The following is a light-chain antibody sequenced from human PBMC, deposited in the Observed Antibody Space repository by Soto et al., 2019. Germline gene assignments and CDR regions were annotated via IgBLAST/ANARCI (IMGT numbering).Light chain of an antibody. CDR3: QQFSSYPLT. J-gene: IGKJ4*01. CDR1: QDIRHNY. V-gene: IGKV3-20*01. CDR2: GAF. Sequence: EIVLTQYPGTVSLSPVERATLSGMASQDIRHNYLAWYPHKPGQAPRLLIYGAFTRATGIPSRFSGSGSGTDFTLTISRLEPGEFAVDYCQQFSSYPLTFGGGPTVDI.